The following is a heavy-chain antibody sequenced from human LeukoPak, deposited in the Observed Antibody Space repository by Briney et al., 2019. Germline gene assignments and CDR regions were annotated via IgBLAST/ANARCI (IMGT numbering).Heavy chain of an antibody. CDR3: ARGLLGFHRRQYYIDY. Sequence: PSETLSLTCAVYGGSFSGYYWSWIRQPPVKELEWIGEINHSGSTNYNPSLKSRVTISVDTSKNQFSLKLSSVTAADTAVYYCARGLLGFHRRQYYIDYWGQGTLVTVSS. D-gene: IGHD1-26*01. CDR2: INHSGST. CDR1: GGSFSGYY. J-gene: IGHJ4*02. V-gene: IGHV4-34*01.